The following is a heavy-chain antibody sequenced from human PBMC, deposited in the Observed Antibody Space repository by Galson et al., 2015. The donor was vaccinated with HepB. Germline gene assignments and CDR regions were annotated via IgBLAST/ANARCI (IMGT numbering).Heavy chain of an antibody. CDR2: ISGAGVSP. J-gene: IGHJ4*02. V-gene: IGHV3-23*01. CDR1: GFTFSNYA. D-gene: IGHD1-26*01. Sequence: SLRLSCAASGFTFSNYAMNWVRQAPGKGLEWVSTISGAGVSPNYADSVKGRFTISRDDSKNTLYLQMNSLRAEDTAVYYCAKGGTEVGVYYFDYWGQGALVTVSS. CDR3: AKGGTEVGVYYFDY.